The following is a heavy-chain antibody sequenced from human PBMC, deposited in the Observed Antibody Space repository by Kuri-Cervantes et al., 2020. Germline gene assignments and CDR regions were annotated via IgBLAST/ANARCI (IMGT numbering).Heavy chain of an antibody. V-gene: IGHV3-48*01. CDR3: ARDESFGTNTQLVVGGVLYYYYGKDV. CDR2: ITSGSSAI. Sequence: GGSLRLSCAASGFTFSSYSMNWVRQAPGKGLYWVSYITSGSSAIYYADSVKGRFTISRDNAKNSLYLQMNSLRAEDTAVYYCARDESFGTNTQLVVGGVLYYYYGKDVWGQGTTVTVSS. CDR1: GFTFSSYS. D-gene: IGHD6-13*01. J-gene: IGHJ6*02.